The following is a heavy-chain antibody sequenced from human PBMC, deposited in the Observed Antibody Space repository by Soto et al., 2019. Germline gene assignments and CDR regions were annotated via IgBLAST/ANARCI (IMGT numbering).Heavy chain of an antibody. J-gene: IGHJ4*02. CDR2: IYYSGST. V-gene: IGHV4-30-4*02. CDR1: GGSISSGDYY. Sequence: SETLSLTCTVSGGSISSGDYYWSWIRKPPGKGLEWIGYIYYSGSTYYNPSLKSRVTISVDTSKNQFSLKLSSVTAAYTAVYYCARGSYYYHSSGYYHYWGLAILVTVSS. D-gene: IGHD3-22*01. CDR3: ARGSYYYHSSGYYHY.